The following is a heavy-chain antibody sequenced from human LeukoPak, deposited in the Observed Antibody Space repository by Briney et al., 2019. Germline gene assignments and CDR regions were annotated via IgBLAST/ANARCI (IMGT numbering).Heavy chain of an antibody. CDR3: ASGYSSSLRSHYYYYMDV. CDR1: GFTFSDYY. D-gene: IGHD6-6*01. J-gene: IGHJ6*03. Sequence: GGSLRLSCAASGFTFSDYYMSWIRQAPGKGLERVSYISSSGSTIYYADSVKGRFTISRDNAKNSLYLQMNSLRAEDTAVYYCASGYSSSLRSHYYYYMDVWGKGTTVTVSS. CDR2: ISSSGSTI. V-gene: IGHV3-11*04.